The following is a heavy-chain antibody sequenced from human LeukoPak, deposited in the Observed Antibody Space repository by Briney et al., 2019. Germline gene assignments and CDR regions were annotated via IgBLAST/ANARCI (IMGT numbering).Heavy chain of an antibody. CDR3: ARGHYDVLAASYKWTPDY. J-gene: IGHJ4*02. CDR1: GFTFNTYN. Sequence: GGSLRLSCAASGFTFNTYNMNWVRQAPGKGLEWVSSITSGGDYIYYADSVKGRFTTSRDNAKNSLSLQLNSLRVEDTAVYYCARGHYDVLAASYKWTPDYWGQGTLVTVSS. D-gene: IGHD3-9*01. CDR2: ITSGGDYI. V-gene: IGHV3-21*01.